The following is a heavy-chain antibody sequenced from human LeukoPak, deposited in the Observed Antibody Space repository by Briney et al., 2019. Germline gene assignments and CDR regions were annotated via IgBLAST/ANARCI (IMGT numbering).Heavy chain of an antibody. D-gene: IGHD6-13*01. V-gene: IGHV4-31*03. Sequence: PSETLSLTCTVSGGSISSGGYYWSWIRQHPGKGLEWIGYSYYSGSTYYNPSLKSRVTISVDTSKNQFSLRLSSVTAADTAVYFCARVYSTNWYYFDYWGQGTLVTVSS. CDR1: GGSISSGGYY. CDR3: ARVYSTNWYYFDY. CDR2: SYYSGST. J-gene: IGHJ4*02.